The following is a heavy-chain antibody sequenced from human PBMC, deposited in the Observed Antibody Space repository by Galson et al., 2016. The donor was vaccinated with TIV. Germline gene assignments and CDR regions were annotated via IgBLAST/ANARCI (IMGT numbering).Heavy chain of an antibody. CDR1: GFNFGYYG. D-gene: IGHD2-15*01. J-gene: IGHJ4*02. Sequence: SLRLSCAASGFNFGYYGLSWVRQVPGKGLEWVANINGNGVATAYGGSVKGRFTISTDNAKNSLFLQMSSLRVEDAALYYCAREFFCGGTCYYFDQWGQGTLVSVSS. V-gene: IGHV3-20*04. CDR3: AREFFCGGTCYYFDQ. CDR2: INGNGVAT.